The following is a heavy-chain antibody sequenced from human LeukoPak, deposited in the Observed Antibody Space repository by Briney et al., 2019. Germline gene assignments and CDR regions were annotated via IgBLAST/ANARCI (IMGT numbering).Heavy chain of an antibody. CDR2: ISSSSSTI. D-gene: IGHD6-6*01. V-gene: IGHV3-48*01. CDR3: ARIPRGSSSRVFDY. J-gene: IGHJ4*02. Sequence: KRLEWVSYISSSSSTIYSADSVKGRFTISRDNAKNSLYLQMNSLRAEDTAVYYCARIPRGSSSRVFDYWGQGTLVTVSS.